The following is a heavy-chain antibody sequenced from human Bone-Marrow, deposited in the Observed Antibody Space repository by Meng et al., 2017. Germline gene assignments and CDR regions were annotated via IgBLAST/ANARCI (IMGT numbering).Heavy chain of an antibody. CDR3: ARALVGANDY. D-gene: IGHD1-26*01. CDR2: IYYSGST. CDR1: GGSISSYY. J-gene: IGHJ4*02. Sequence: SETLSLTCTVSGGSISSYYWSWIRQPPGKGQEWIGYIYYSGSTNYNPSLKSRVTISVDTSKNQFSLKLSSVTAADTAVYYCARALVGANDYWGQGTLVTVSS. V-gene: IGHV4-59*01.